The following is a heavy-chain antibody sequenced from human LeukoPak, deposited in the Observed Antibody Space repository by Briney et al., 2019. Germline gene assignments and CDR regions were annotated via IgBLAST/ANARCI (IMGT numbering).Heavy chain of an antibody. J-gene: IGHJ6*02. Sequence: SETLSLTCAVYGGSFSGYYWSWIRQPPGKGLEWIGEINRSGSTNYNPSLKSRVTISVDTSKNQFSLKLSSVTAADTAGYCCARVVVAVAGTLWGMDVWGQGTTVTVSS. D-gene: IGHD6-19*01. V-gene: IGHV4-34*01. CDR1: GGSFSGYY. CDR3: ARVVVAVAGTLWGMDV. CDR2: INRSGST.